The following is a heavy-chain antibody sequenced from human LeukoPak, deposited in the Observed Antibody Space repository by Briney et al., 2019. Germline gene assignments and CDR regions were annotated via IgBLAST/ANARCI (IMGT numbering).Heavy chain of an antibody. CDR3: ARVAVAGTEFDY. J-gene: IGHJ4*02. Sequence: GGSLRLSCAASGFTFSNYWMSWVRQAPGKGLEWVANIKQDGGEKHYVDSVKGRFTISRDNAKNSLYLQMSGLRADDTAVYFCARVAVAGTEFDYWGQGTLVTVSS. CDR2: IKQDGGEK. V-gene: IGHV3-7*04. D-gene: IGHD6-19*01. CDR1: GFTFSNYW.